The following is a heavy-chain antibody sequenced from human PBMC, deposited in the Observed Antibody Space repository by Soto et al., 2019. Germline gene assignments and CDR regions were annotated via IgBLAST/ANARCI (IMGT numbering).Heavy chain of an antibody. D-gene: IGHD4-17*01. CDR1: GFTLRSYA. CDR3: ATSHDYGAEY. V-gene: IGHV3-23*01. J-gene: IGHJ4*02. Sequence: PGGSLRLSWAASGFTLRSYAMNWVRQAPGKGLEWVSAISGSGGSTYYADSVKGRFTISRDNSKNTLYLQMNSLRAEDTAVYYCATSHDYGAEYWGQGTLVTVSS. CDR2: ISGSGGST.